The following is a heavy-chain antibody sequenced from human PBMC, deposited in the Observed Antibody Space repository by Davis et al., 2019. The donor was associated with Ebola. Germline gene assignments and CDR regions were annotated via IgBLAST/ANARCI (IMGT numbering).Heavy chain of an antibody. V-gene: IGHV1-69*13. Sequence: SVKVSCKASGGTFSSYAISWVRQAPGQGLEWMGGIIPIFGTANYAQKFQGRVTITADESTSTAYMELSSLRSEDTAVYYCASSTLGYCSGGSCYLYYYYMDVWGKGITVIVSS. J-gene: IGHJ6*03. D-gene: IGHD2-15*01. CDR3: ASSTLGYCSGGSCYLYYYYMDV. CDR1: GGTFSSYA. CDR2: IIPIFGTA.